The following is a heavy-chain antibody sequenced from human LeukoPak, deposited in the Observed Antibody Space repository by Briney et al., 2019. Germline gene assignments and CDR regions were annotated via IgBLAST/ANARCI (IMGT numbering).Heavy chain of an antibody. Sequence: ASVKVSCKTSGYTFTDYYMHWVRQAPGQGLEWMGWINPNSGGTNYAQKFQGRVTMTRDMSISTAYMELSWLRSDDTALYYCARNGVESGSRYYYHNYMDVWGKGTTVTVSS. J-gene: IGHJ6*03. CDR3: ARNGVESGSRYYYHNYMDV. V-gene: IGHV1-2*02. D-gene: IGHD1-26*01. CDR1: GYTFTDYY. CDR2: INPNSGGT.